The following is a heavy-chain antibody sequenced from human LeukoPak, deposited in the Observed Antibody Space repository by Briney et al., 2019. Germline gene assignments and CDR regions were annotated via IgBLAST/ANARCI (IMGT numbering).Heavy chain of an antibody. CDR3: ARVPSREVFDY. Sequence: PSETLSLTCTVSGGSISSSSYYWGWIRQPPGKGLEWIGSIYYSGSTYYNPSLKSRVTISVDTSKNQFSLKLSSVTAADTAVYYCARVPSREVFDYWGQGTLVTVSS. D-gene: IGHD6-6*01. J-gene: IGHJ4*02. V-gene: IGHV4-39*07. CDR1: GGSISSSSYY. CDR2: IYYSGST.